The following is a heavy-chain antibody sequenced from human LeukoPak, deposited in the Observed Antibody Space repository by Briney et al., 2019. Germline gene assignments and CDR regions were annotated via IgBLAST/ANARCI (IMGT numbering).Heavy chain of an antibody. CDR3: AKEEAVVLDY. Sequence: GGSLRLSCAASGFTFSSYGMHWVRQAPGKGLEWVAVISYDGSKKYYADSVKGRFTISRDNSKNTLYLQMNSLRAEDTAVYYCAKEEAVVLDYWGQGTLVTASS. D-gene: IGHD6-19*01. CDR1: GFTFSSYG. J-gene: IGHJ4*02. CDR2: ISYDGSKK. V-gene: IGHV3-30*18.